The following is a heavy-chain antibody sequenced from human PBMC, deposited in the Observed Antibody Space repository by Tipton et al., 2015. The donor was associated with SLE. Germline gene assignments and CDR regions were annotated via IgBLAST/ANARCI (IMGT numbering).Heavy chain of an antibody. CDR1: GGSISSGGYY. CDR2: IYYSGST. V-gene: IGHV4-31*03. D-gene: IGHD3-3*01. Sequence: TLSLTCTVSGGSISSGGYYWSWIRQHPGKGLEWIGYIYYSGSTYYNPSLKSRVTISVDTSKNQFSLKLSSVTAADTAVYYCARLSNYDFWSGYFYYFDYWGQGTLVTVSS. J-gene: IGHJ4*02. CDR3: ARLSNYDFWSGYFYYFDY.